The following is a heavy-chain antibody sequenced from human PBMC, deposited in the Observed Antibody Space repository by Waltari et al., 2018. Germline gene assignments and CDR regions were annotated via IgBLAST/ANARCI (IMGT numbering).Heavy chain of an antibody. CDR1: GGSISSYY. J-gene: IGHJ4*02. CDR3: ARHGVYSGSYYVY. V-gene: IGHV4-59*08. CDR2: IYYSGST. Sequence: QVQLQESGPGLVKPSETLSLTCTVSGGSISSYYWSWIRQPPGKGLEWIGYIYYSGSTNYNPPLKSRVTISVDTSKNQFSLKLSSVTAADTAVYYCARHGVYSGSYYVYWGQGTLVTVSS. D-gene: IGHD1-26*01.